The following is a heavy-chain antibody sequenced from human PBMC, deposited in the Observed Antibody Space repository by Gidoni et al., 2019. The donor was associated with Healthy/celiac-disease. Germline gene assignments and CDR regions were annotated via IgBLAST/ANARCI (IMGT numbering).Heavy chain of an antibody. CDR1: GFTFSTYA. CDR2: ISGSGGST. CDR3: AKASNVLRFLEWLFPFDY. D-gene: IGHD3-3*01. J-gene: IGHJ4*02. V-gene: IGHV3-23*01. Sequence: EVQLLESGGGLVQPGGSLRLSCAASGFTFSTYALSWVRQDPGKGLEWVSAISGSGGSTYNADAVKGQFTISRDNTKNTLYLQMNSLRAEDTAVYYWAKASNVLRFLEWLFPFDYWGQGTLVTVSS.